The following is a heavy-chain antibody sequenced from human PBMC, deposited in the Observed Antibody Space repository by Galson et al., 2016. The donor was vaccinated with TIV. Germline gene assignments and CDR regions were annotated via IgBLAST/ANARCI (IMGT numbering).Heavy chain of an antibody. Sequence: ATLSLTCTVSGYSINSHYFWAWLRQPPGTGLEWIGSFFHPGAVYYNPSLERRVTMSGDTSKNHFSLRLTSVTAADTAIYYCTRHIGGDFGDYVGQGILVTVSS. CDR3: TRHIGGDFGDY. CDR2: FFHPGAV. J-gene: IGHJ4*02. V-gene: IGHV4-38-2*02. CDR1: GYSINSHYF. D-gene: IGHD2-21*02.